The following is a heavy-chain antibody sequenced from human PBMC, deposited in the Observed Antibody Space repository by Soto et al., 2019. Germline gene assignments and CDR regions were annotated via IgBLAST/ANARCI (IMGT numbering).Heavy chain of an antibody. CDR3: ARAWDTVTNLYYFDY. J-gene: IGHJ4*02. CDR1: GFTFSSYG. CDR2: ISYDGSNK. V-gene: IGHV3-30*03. Sequence: GGSLRLSCAASGFTFSSYGMHWVRQAPGKGLEWVAVISYDGSNKYYADSVKGRFTISRDNSKNTLYLQMNSLRAEDTAVYYCARAWDTVTNLYYFDYWGQGT. D-gene: IGHD4-4*01.